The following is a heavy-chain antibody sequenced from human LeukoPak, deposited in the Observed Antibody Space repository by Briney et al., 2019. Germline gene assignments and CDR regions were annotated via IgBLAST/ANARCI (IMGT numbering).Heavy chain of an antibody. J-gene: IGHJ4*02. Sequence: GESLRLSCAASGFTFSQYSMNWVRQAPGKGLEWVSSISSSSSHILHADSVKGRFTISRDNAKNTLFLQMNSLRAEDTAIYYCAKAPGGSCLGSLCYYFDNWGQGTLVTVSS. CDR2: ISSSSSHI. CDR1: GFTFSQYS. CDR3: AKAPGGSCLGSLCYYFDN. V-gene: IGHV3-21*04. D-gene: IGHD2-15*01.